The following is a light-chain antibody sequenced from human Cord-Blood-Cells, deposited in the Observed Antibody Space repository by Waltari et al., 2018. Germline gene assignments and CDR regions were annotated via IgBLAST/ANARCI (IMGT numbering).Light chain of an antibody. J-gene: IGLJ3*02. V-gene: IGLV2-14*03. CDR2: DFS. CDR1: SSDVGGYNY. CDR3: SSYTSSSSWV. Sequence: QSALTQPASVSGSPGQSITISCTGTSSDVGGYNYVSWYQQHPGKAPKRMIYDFSNRPSGVSNRFSGSKSGNTASLTISGLQAEDEADYYCSSYTSSSSWVFGGGTKLTVL.